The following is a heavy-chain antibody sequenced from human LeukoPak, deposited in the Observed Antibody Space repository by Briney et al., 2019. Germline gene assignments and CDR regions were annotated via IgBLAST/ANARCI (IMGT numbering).Heavy chain of an antibody. CDR3: ARGGQLLAN. Sequence: GRSLRLSCAASGFTFSSYGMHWVRQAPGKGLEWVAIIWYDGSKKYYADSVKGRFSISRDHSKNTLYLQMNSLRAEDTAVYYCARGGQLLANWGQGTLVTVSS. D-gene: IGHD6-19*01. J-gene: IGHJ4*02. V-gene: IGHV3-33*01. CDR1: GFTFSSYG. CDR2: IWYDGSKK.